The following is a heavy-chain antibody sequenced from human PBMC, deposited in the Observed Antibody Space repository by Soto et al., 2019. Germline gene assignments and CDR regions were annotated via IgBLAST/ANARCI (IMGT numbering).Heavy chain of an antibody. CDR2: IYYSGST. D-gene: IGHD3-3*01. CDR3: ARTEGDYDFWSGPQFSALFDP. J-gene: IGHJ5*02. CDR1: GGSISSGDYY. V-gene: IGHV4-30-4*01. Sequence: PSETLSLTCTVSGGSISSGDYYWSWIRQPPGKGLEWIGYIYYSGSTYYNPSLKSRVTISVDTSKNQFSLKLSSVTAADTAVYYCARTEGDYDFWSGPQFSALFDPCGQGTLVTGSS.